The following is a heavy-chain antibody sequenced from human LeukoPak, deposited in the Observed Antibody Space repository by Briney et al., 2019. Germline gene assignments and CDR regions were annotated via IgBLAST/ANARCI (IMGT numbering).Heavy chain of an antibody. J-gene: IGHJ4*02. CDR2: INHSGST. Sequence: SETLSLTCAVYGGSFSGYYWSWIRQPPGKGLEWIGEINHSGSTNYNPSLKSRVTISIDTSKNQFSLKLSSVTAADTAVYYCARNGGGLTGSATTYWGQGTLVTVSS. CDR1: GGSFSGYY. CDR3: ARNGGGLTGSATTY. D-gene: IGHD3-9*01. V-gene: IGHV4-34*01.